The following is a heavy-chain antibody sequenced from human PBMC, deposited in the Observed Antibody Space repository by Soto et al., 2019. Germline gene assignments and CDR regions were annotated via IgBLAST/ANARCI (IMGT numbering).Heavy chain of an antibody. J-gene: IGHJ6*02. D-gene: IGHD2-2*01. CDR1: GYSFTSYW. CDR3: ARLHHGCSSTSCHDSYYYYYGMDV. Sequence: PGESLKISCKGSGYSFTSYWIGWVRQMPGKGLEWMGIIYPGDSDTRYSPSFQGQVTISADKSISTAYLQWSSLKASDTAMYYCARLHHGCSSTSCHDSYYYYYGMDVWGQGTTVTVSS. V-gene: IGHV5-51*01. CDR2: IYPGDSDT.